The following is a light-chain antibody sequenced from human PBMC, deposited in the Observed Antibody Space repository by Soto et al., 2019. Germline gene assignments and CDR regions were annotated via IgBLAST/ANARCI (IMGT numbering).Light chain of an antibody. CDR3: QQYNSYSIT. V-gene: IGKV1-5*01. CDR1: QSISSW. J-gene: IGKJ5*01. Sequence: DIQVTQSPSTLSASGGDRVTITCRASQSISSWLAWYQQKPGKAPKLLIYDASSLESGVPSRFSGSGSGTEFTLTISSLQPDDFATYYCQQYNSYSITFGQGTRLEIK. CDR2: DAS.